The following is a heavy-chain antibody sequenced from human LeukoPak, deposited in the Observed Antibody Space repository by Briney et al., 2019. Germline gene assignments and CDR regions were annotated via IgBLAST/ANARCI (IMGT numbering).Heavy chain of an antibody. V-gene: IGHV4-34*01. CDR3: ARHCHRRLRFRCDSFDI. CDR2: INHSGST. D-gene: IGHD3-3*01. CDR1: GGSISSYY. J-gene: IGHJ3*02. Sequence: PSETLSLTCTVSGGSISSYYWSWIRQPPGKGLEWIGEINHSGSTNYNPSLKSRVTISVDTSKNQFSLKLSSVTAADTAVYYCARHCHRRLRFRCDSFDIWGQGTMVTVSS.